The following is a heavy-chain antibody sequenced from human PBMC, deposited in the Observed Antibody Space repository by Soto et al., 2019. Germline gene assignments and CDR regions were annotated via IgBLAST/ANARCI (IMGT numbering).Heavy chain of an antibody. Sequence: PSETLSLTCTVSGGSIGTYYWSWIRQPPGKGLEWIGYIYYRGNTDYNPSLKSRVTISLDTPKNQFSLKLSSVTAADTAVYYCARHPGYYDILTGYTTYYFDYWGQGISVTVSS. J-gene: IGHJ4*02. CDR2: IYYRGNT. CDR1: GGSIGTYY. CDR3: ARHPGYYDILTGYTTYYFDY. D-gene: IGHD3-9*01. V-gene: IGHV4-59*08.